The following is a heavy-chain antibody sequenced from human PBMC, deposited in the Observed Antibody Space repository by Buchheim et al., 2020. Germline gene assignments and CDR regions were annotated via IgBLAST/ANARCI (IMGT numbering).Heavy chain of an antibody. D-gene: IGHD2-21*02. CDR3: ATGTADYYYYMDV. J-gene: IGHJ6*03. V-gene: IGHV1-46*01. CDR1: GYTFTSYY. CDR2: INPSGGRT. Sequence: QVQLVQSGAEVKKPGASVKVSCKASGYTFTSYYMHWVRQAPGQGLEWMGIINPSGGRTSYAQKFQGRVTITADESTSTAYMELSSLRSEDTAVYYCATGTADYYYYMDVWGKGTT.